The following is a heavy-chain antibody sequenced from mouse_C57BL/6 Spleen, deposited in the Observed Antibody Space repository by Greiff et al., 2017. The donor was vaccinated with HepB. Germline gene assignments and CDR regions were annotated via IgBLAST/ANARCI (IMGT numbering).Heavy chain of an antibody. D-gene: IGHD1-1*01. CDR3: ARQGTYYGSSYWYFDV. V-gene: IGHV5-15*01. Sequence: EVKLQESGGGLVQPGGSLKLSCAASGFTFSDYGMAWVRQAPRKGPEWVAFISNLAYSIYYADTVTGRFTISRENAKNTLYLEMSSLRSEDTAMYYCARQGTYYGSSYWYFDVWGTGTTVTVSS. J-gene: IGHJ1*03. CDR1: GFTFSDYG. CDR2: ISNLAYSI.